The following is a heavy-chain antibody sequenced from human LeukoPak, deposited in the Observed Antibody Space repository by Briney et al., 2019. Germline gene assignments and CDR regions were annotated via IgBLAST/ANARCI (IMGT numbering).Heavy chain of an antibody. CDR3: AKPGGGSPSPDY. J-gene: IGHJ4*02. CDR1: GFIFSNYY. CDR2: IHGSASYN. V-gene: IGHV3-21*06. D-gene: IGHD2-15*01. Sequence: GGSLRLSCAASGFIFSNYYLNWVRQAPGKGLEWVSCIHGSASYNYYADSVKGRFTVSRDSAKNSLYLEMSSLRVEDTAVYYCAKPGGGSPSPDYWGQGTLVTVSS.